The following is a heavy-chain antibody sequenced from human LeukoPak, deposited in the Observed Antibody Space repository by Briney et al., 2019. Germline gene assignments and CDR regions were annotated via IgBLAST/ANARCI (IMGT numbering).Heavy chain of an antibody. CDR2: ISSSSTI. CDR3: ARGLAPLGFYDSSGYYYGNY. CDR1: GFTFSSYS. D-gene: IGHD3-22*01. Sequence: PGGSLRLSCAASGFTFSSYSMNWVRQAPGKGLEWVSYISSSSTICYADSVKGRFTISRDNAKNSLYLQMNSLRAEDTAVYYCARGLAPLGFYDSSGYYYGNYWGQGALVTVSS. V-gene: IGHV3-48*04. J-gene: IGHJ4*02.